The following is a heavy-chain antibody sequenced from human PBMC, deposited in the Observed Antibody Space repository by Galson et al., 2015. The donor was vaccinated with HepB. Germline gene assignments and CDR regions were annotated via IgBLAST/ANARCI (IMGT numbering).Heavy chain of an antibody. CDR3: AKDSEAALDY. J-gene: IGHJ4*02. Sequence: SLRLSCAASGFTFSSYDMNWVRQAPGKGLEWVSYISSSGTFMYYADSVKGRFTISRDNAKNSLYLQMNSLRAEDTALYYCAKDSEAALDYWGQGTLVTVSS. CDR2: ISSSGTFM. V-gene: IGHV3-48*03. D-gene: IGHD1-26*01. CDR1: GFTFSSYD.